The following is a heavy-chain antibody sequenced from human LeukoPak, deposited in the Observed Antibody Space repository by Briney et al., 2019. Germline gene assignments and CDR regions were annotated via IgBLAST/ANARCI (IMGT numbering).Heavy chain of an antibody. V-gene: IGHV4-30-4*08. Sequence: SETLSLTCTVSGGSISSGDYYWSWIRQPPGKGLEWIGYIYYSGSTYYNPSLKSRVTISVDTSKNQFSLKLSSVTAADTAVYYCAREPPAPSHKVFDYWGQGTLVIVSS. CDR3: AREPPAPSHKVFDY. J-gene: IGHJ4*02. CDR1: GGSISSGDYY. CDR2: IYYSGST. D-gene: IGHD1-14*01.